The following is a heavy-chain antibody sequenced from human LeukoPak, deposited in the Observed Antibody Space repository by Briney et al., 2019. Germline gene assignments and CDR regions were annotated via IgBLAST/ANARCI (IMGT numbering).Heavy chain of an antibody. CDR2: LTGGGGTI. Sequence: AGGSLRLSCAASGFTFSNSAMNWVRQAPGKGLEWVSGLTGGGGTIEYADSVKGRLTISRDNSKNTLYLQMNGLRAEDTAVYYCAKGSGSGWIFDYWGQGTLVTVSS. V-gene: IGHV3-23*01. CDR3: AKGSGSGWIFDY. D-gene: IGHD6-19*01. J-gene: IGHJ4*02. CDR1: GFTFSNSA.